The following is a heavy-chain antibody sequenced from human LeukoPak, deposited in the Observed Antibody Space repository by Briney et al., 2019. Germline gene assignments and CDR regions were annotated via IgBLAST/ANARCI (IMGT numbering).Heavy chain of an antibody. CDR3: AYCSGGSCLYGLDV. D-gene: IGHD2-15*01. J-gene: IGHJ6*02. Sequence: ASVKVSCKASGYTFTGYYMHWVRQAPGQGLEWMGRIHSNSGGTNFAQKFQGRVPMTRDTSISTAYMELSRLRSDDTAVYYCAYCSGGSCLYGLDVWGRGTTVTVSS. CDR2: IHSNSGGT. CDR1: GYTFTGYY. V-gene: IGHV1-2*06.